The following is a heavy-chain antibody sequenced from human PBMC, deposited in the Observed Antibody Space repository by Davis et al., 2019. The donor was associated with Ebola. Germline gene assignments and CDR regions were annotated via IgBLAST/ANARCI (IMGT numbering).Heavy chain of an antibody. Sequence: SETLSLTCAVYGGSFSGYYWSWIRQPPGKGLEWIGSIYYSGSTYYNPSLTSRVTISVDTSTNQFSLKLSSVTAADTAVYYCARHSGYYYDSSGYHSSYYFDYWGQGTLVTVSS. CDR1: GGSFSGYY. V-gene: IGHV4-34*01. J-gene: IGHJ4*02. CDR2: IYYSGST. CDR3: ARHSGYYYDSSGYHSSYYFDY. D-gene: IGHD3-22*01.